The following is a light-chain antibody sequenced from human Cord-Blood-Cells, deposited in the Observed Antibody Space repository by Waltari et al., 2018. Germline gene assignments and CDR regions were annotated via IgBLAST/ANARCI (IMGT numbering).Light chain of an antibody. CDR2: SNK. Sequence: QSVLTQPPSASGTPGQRVTISCSGSSSNIRRNTVNWYQQLPGTAPKLLIYSNKQRPSGVLDRFSGAKSGTAASLLISGLQSADEDDYYCAAWDDSLNGWVFGGGTKLTVL. V-gene: IGLV1-44*01. CDR3: AAWDDSLNGWV. J-gene: IGLJ3*02. CDR1: SSNIRRNT.